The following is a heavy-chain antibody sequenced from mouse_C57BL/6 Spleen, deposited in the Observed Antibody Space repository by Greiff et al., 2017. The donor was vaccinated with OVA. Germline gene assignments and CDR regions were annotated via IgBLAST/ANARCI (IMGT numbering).Heavy chain of an antibody. CDR2: IYPGDGDT. Sequence: QVQLKESGAELVKPGASVKISCKASGYAFSSYWMNWVKQRPGKGLEWIGQIYPGDGDTNYNGKFKGKATLTADKSSSTAYMQLSSLTSEDSAVYFCARGTNWTSFDYWGQGTTLTVSS. J-gene: IGHJ2*01. D-gene: IGHD4-1*01. V-gene: IGHV1-80*01. CDR3: ARGTNWTSFDY. CDR1: GYAFSSYW.